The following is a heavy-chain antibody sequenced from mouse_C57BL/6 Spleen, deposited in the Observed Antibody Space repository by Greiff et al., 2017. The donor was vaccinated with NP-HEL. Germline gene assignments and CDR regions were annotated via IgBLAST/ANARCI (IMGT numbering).Heavy chain of an antibody. CDR3: ARGADGNYVNYAMDY. J-gene: IGHJ4*01. Sequence: VHVKQSVAELVRPGASVKLSCTASGFNIKNTYMHWVKQRPEQGLEWIGRIDPANGNTKYAPKFQGKATITADTSSNTAYLQLSSLTSEDTAIYYCARGADGNYVNYAMDYWGQGTSVTVSS. CDR1: GFNIKNTY. D-gene: IGHD2-1*01. CDR2: IDPANGNT. V-gene: IGHV14-3*01.